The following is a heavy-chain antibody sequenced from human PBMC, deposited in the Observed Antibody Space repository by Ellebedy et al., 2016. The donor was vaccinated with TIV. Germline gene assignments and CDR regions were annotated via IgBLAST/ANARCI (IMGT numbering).Heavy chain of an antibody. CDR3: ARDLGDVVVPAAMQN. D-gene: IGHD2-2*01. V-gene: IGHV3-20*04. CDR1: GFTFDDYG. J-gene: IGHJ4*02. Sequence: GESLKISXAASGFTFDDYGMSWVRQAPGKGLEWVSGINWNGGSTGYADSVKGRFTISRDNAKNSLYLQMNSLRAEDTAVYYCARDLGDVVVPAAMQNWGQGTLVTVSS. CDR2: INWNGGST.